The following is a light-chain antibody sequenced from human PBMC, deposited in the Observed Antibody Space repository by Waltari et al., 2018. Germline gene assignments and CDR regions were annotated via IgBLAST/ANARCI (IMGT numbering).Light chain of an antibody. V-gene: IGKV1-33*01. CDR2: DAS. CDR1: QDISNY. CDR3: QQYDDFPYT. Sequence: DIQMTQSPSPLSASVGDRVTMTCQSSQDISNYLNWYQQKPGKAPKLLIYDASNLETGVPSRFSGSGYGTEFTFTISSLQPEDIATYYCQQYDDFPYTFGQGTKLEIK. J-gene: IGKJ2*01.